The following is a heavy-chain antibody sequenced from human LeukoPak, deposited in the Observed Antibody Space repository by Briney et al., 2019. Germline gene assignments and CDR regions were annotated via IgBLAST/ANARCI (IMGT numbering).Heavy chain of an antibody. Sequence: GESLKISCTGSGYTFTSDWIAWVRPTTGKGLEWMGIIYPGDSDTRYSPSVQGQVTISADKSISTLYLQWSSLKDEDTAMYYCARARVDTAMVYSWGQGTLVTVSS. V-gene: IGHV5-51*01. CDR2: IYPGDSDT. CDR3: ARARVDTAMVYS. D-gene: IGHD5-18*01. CDR1: GYTFTSDW. J-gene: IGHJ4*02.